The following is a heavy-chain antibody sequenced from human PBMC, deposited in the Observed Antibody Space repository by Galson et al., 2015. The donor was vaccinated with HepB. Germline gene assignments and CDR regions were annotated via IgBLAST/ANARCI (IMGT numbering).Heavy chain of an antibody. J-gene: IGHJ4*02. CDR1: GGSVSSGSYY. CDR2: IYYSGST. V-gene: IGHV4-61*01. Sequence: LSLTCTVSGGSVSSGSYYWSWIRQPPGKGLEWIGYIYYSGSTNYNPSLKSRVTISVDTSKNQFSLKLSSVTAADTAVYYCARGGTDGYFDYWGQGTLVTVSS. CDR3: ARGGTDGYFDY. D-gene: IGHD1-7*01.